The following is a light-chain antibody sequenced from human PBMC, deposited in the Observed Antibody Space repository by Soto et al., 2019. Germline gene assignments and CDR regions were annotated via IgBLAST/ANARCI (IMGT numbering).Light chain of an antibody. V-gene: IGLV2-14*01. CDR3: SSYTSSSITYV. CDR2: DVS. Sequence: QSALTQPASVSGSPGQSITISCTGTSSDVGGYNYVSWYQQHPGKAPKLMIYDVSNRPSGVSNHFSGSKSGNTASLTISGLQAEDEADYYCSSYTSSSITYVFGTGTKVTVL. J-gene: IGLJ1*01. CDR1: SSDVGGYNY.